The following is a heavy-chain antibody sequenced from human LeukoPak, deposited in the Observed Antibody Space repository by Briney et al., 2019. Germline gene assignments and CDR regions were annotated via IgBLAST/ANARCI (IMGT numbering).Heavy chain of an antibody. CDR2: IYYSGST. V-gene: IGHV4-59*01. Sequence: SETLSLTCTVSGGSISSYYWSWIRQPPGKGLEWIGYIYYSGSTNYNPSLKSRVTISVDTSKNQFSLKLSSVTAADTAVYYCARSRLERDTSMITFRVDYWGQGTLVTVSS. CDR3: ARSRLERDTSMITFRVDY. CDR1: GGSISSYY. J-gene: IGHJ4*02. D-gene: IGHD5-18*01.